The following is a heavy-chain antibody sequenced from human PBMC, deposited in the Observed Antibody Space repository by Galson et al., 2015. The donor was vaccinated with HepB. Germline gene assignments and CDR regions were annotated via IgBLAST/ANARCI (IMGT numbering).Heavy chain of an antibody. Sequence: SCKASGYTFTSYAMHWVRQAPGQRLEWMGWINAGNGNTKYSQKFQGRVTITRDTSASTAYMELSSLRSEDTAVYYCARARGMVATFDYWGQGTLVTVSS. CDR1: GYTFTSYA. CDR2: INAGNGNT. V-gene: IGHV1-3*01. CDR3: ARARGMVATFDY. J-gene: IGHJ4*02. D-gene: IGHD5-12*01.